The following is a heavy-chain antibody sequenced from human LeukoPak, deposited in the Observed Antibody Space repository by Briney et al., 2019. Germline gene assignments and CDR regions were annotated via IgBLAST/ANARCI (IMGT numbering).Heavy chain of an antibody. V-gene: IGHV3-23*01. CDR1: GFTFSTYA. Sequence: PGGSLRLSCAASGFTFSTYAMGWVRQAPGEGLEGVSSIKGGGGDPFYADSVRGRFTISRDKSKNTLYLQLNSLRPEDTAVYFCAQGGHDFNPFYYWGQGTLVTVPS. CDR2: IKGGGGDP. J-gene: IGHJ4*02. CDR3: AQGGHDFNPFYY. D-gene: IGHD2-21*02.